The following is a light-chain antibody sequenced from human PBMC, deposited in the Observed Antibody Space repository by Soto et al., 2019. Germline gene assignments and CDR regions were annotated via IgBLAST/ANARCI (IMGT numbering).Light chain of an antibody. Sequence: QSALTQPASVSGSPGQSITISCTGTSSDVGSYNYVSWYQQHPDKAPKLMIYEVNNRPSGVSNRFSGSKSGNTASLTISGLQAEDEADYYCSSYTSSSAPYVFGTGTKLTVL. J-gene: IGLJ1*01. V-gene: IGLV2-14*01. CDR3: SSYTSSSAPYV. CDR1: SSDVGSYNY. CDR2: EVN.